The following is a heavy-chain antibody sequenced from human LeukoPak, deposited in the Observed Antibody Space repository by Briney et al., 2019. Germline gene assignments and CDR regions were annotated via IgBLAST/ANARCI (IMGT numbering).Heavy chain of an antibody. V-gene: IGHV4-59*01. CDR1: GGSISSYY. CDR2: IYYSGST. CDR3: ARDPGYSYGLDAFDI. Sequence: SETLSLTCTVSGGSISSYYRSWNRQPPGKGLEWIGYIYYSGSTNYNPSLKSRVTISVDTSKNQFSLKLSSVTAADTAVYYCARDPGYSYGLDAFDIWGQGTMVTVSS. D-gene: IGHD5-18*01. J-gene: IGHJ3*02.